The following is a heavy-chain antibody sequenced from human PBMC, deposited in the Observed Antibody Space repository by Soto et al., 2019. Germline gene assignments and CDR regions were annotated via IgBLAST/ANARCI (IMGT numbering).Heavy chain of an antibody. CDR1: GYSFTSYW. CDR2: IYPGDSDT. J-gene: IGHJ6*01. V-gene: IGHV5-51*01. CDR3: ARRVSYLYYFSWRRYSKPYYYYGMEV. Sequence: PGESLKISCKGSGYSFTSYWIGWVRQMPGKGLEWMGIIYPGDSDTRYSPSFQGQVTISADKSISTAYLQWSSLKASDTAMYYCARRVSYLYYFSWRRYSKPYYYYGMEVWGQGTTVTVSS. D-gene: IGHD2-21*01.